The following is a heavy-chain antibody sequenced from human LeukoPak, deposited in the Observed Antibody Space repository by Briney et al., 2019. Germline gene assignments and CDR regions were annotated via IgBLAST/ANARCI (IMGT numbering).Heavy chain of an antibody. D-gene: IGHD6-13*01. CDR2: IWYDENIK. CDR3: VKDRRQLVEGVFDY. Sequence: PGGSLRLSCAASGFMFSSYGMHWVRQAPGKGLEWVAVIWYDENIKYYADSVKGRFTISRDNSENTLFLQMDSLRVEDTAVYFCVKDRRQLVEGVFDYWGQGTLVTVSS. J-gene: IGHJ4*02. V-gene: IGHV3-30*02. CDR1: GFMFSSYG.